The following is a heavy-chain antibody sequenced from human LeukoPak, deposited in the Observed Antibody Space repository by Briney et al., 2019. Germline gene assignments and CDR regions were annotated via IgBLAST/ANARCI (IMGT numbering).Heavy chain of an antibody. Sequence: RGSLRLSCAEPGFTFITYAISWVRQAPRKGLDWVSAISGSVGSTYYADSVKGPFTISRDNSKNTLYLQMNTLRAEGTAVYCCAKPLYRVSVFDYWGQGTLVTVSS. CDR2: ISGSVGST. J-gene: IGHJ4*02. V-gene: IGHV3-23*01. CDR1: GFTFITYA. CDR3: AKPLYRVSVFDY.